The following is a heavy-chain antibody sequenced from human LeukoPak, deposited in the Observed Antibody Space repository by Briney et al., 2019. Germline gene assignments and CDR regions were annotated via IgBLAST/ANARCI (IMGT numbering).Heavy chain of an antibody. D-gene: IGHD3-3*01. V-gene: IGHV4-34*01. CDR3: ARVPLRFLEPFDY. CDR2: INHSGGA. J-gene: IGHJ4*02. CDR1: GGSFIGYY. Sequence: PSETLSLTCAVYGGSFIGYYWSWIRQPPGKGLEWIGEINHSGGADYNPSLKSRVTISADTSKSQFSLKLGSVTAADTAVYYCARVPLRFLEPFDYWGQGTLVTVSS.